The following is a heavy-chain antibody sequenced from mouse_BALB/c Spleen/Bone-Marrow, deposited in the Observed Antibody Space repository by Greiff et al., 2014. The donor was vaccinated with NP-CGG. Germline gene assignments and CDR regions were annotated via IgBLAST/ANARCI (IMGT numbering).Heavy chain of an antibody. D-gene: IGHD2-14*01. CDR1: GFNSKDTY. V-gene: IGHV14-3*02. CDR3: AWSYRYTWFAY. J-gene: IGHJ3*01. CDR2: IDPANGST. Sequence: EVQLQQSGAELVKPGASVKLSCTGSGFNSKDTYMHWVKQRPEQGLEWIGRIDPANGSTRYDPKFQGKATITADTSSNTAYLQLSSLTSEDTAVYYCAWSYRYTWFAYWGQGTMVTVSA.